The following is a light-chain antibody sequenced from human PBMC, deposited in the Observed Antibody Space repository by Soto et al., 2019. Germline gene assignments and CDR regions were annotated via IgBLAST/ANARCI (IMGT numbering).Light chain of an antibody. J-gene: IGKJ1*01. CDR2: AAS. CDR1: QSVSSSY. CDR3: QQYDTSPTT. V-gene: IGKV3-20*01. Sequence: EIVLTQSPGTLSLSPGERATLSCRASQSVSSSYLAWYQQKPGQAPRLLHFAASSRATGIPDRFSGSGSGSDFTLTISRLEPEDFAVYFCQQYDTSPTTFGQGTKVDIK.